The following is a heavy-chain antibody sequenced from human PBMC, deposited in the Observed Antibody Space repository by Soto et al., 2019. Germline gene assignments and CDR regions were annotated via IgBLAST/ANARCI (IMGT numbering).Heavy chain of an antibody. CDR3: ARDPIQYGGYDILTGYPGY. Sequence: EVQLVESGGGLVQPGGSLRLSCAASGFTFSSYAMHWVRQAPGKGLEYVSAISSNGGSTYYANSVKGRFTISRDNSKNTLYLQMGSLRAEDMAVYYCARDPIQYGGYDILTGYPGYWGQGTLVTVSS. D-gene: IGHD3-9*01. J-gene: IGHJ4*02. V-gene: IGHV3-64*01. CDR1: GFTFSSYA. CDR2: ISSNGGST.